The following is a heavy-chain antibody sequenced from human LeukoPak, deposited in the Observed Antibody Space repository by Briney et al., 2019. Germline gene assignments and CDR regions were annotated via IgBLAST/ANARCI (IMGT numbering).Heavy chain of an antibody. D-gene: IGHD6-13*01. CDR1: GGSISSGGYS. V-gene: IGHV4-30-2*01. Sequence: PSQTLSPTCAVSGGSISSGGYSWSWIRQPPGKGLEWIGYIYHSGITYYNPSLKSRVTISVDRSKNQFSLKLSSVTAADTAVYYCARDRAAGMDVWGQGTTVTVSS. CDR3: ARDRAAGMDV. J-gene: IGHJ6*02. CDR2: IYHSGIT.